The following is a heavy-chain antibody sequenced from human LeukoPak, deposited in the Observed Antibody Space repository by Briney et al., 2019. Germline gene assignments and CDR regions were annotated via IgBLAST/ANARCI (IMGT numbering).Heavy chain of an antibody. D-gene: IGHD6-19*01. CDR1: RFTFSSHG. J-gene: IGHJ5*02. CDR3: ARPYSSGWDNWFDP. CDR2: ITTSGTTL. Sequence: GGSLRLSCAASRFTFSSHGMNWVRQAPGKGLEWISYITTSGTTLDYADSVKGRFTISRDNAKNSLYLQMNSLRAEDTAVYYCARPYSSGWDNWFDPWGQGTLVTVSS. V-gene: IGHV3-48*04.